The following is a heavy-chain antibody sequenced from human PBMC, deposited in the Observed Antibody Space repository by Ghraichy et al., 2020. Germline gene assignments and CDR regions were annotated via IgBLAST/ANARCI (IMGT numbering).Heavy chain of an antibody. Sequence: GGSLRLSCAASGFTVSSNYMSWVRQAPGKGLEWVSVIYSGGSTYYADSVKGRFTISRHNSKNTLYLQMNSLRAEDTAVYYCARGPPYYDILTGALDYWGQGTLVTVSS. D-gene: IGHD3-9*01. CDR3: ARGPPYYDILTGALDY. CDR2: IYSGGST. CDR1: GFTVSSNY. J-gene: IGHJ4*02. V-gene: IGHV3-53*04.